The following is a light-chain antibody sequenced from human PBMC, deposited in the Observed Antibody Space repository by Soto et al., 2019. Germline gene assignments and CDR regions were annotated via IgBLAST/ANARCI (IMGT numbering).Light chain of an antibody. CDR3: QQYNNWPRT. Sequence: EIVMTQSPATLSVSPGERATLSCRASQSVSSNLAWYQQKPGQAPRLLIYGASTRATGIPARFSGSGSGTELTLTISSLQSEDFAVYCCQQYNNWPRTFGQGTKVDIK. V-gene: IGKV3-15*01. CDR2: GAS. J-gene: IGKJ1*01. CDR1: QSVSSN.